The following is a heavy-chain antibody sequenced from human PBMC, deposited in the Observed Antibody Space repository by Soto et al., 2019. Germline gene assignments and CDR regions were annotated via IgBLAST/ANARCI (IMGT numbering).Heavy chain of an antibody. V-gene: IGHV4-39*02. D-gene: IGHD3-22*01. CDR3: AREHDSSVGDAFDI. J-gene: IGHJ3*02. CDR2: IYYSGST. Sequence: QLQLQESGPGLVKPSETLSLTCTVSGGSISSSSYYWGWIRQPPGKGLEWIGSIYYSGSTYYNPSLKSRVTISVDTSKNQFSLKLSSVTAADTAVYYCAREHDSSVGDAFDIWGQGTMVTVSS. CDR1: GGSISSSSYY.